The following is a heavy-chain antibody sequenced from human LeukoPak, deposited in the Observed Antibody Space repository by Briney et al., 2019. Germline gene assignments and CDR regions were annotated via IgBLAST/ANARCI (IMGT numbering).Heavy chain of an antibody. J-gene: IGHJ4*02. D-gene: IGHD1-26*01. CDR1: GFTFSSYA. V-gene: IGHV3-23*01. CDR2: ISGSGGST. CDR3: AKDPAEYRGITGYFDY. Sequence: GGSLRLSCAASGFTFSSYAMSWVRQAPGKGLEWVSAISGSGGSTYYADSVKGRFTISRDNSKNTLYLQMNSLRAEDTAVYYCAKDPAEYRGITGYFDYWGQGTLVTVSS.